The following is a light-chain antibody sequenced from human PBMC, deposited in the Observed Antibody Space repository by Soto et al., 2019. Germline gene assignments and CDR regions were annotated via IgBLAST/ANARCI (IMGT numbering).Light chain of an antibody. V-gene: IGLV1-47*02. CDR1: SSNIGSNH. Sequence: QSVLTQPPSASGTPGQRVTISCSGSSSNIGSNHVYWYQQFPGMAPKLLMYSSDQRPTGVSDRFSVSKSGTSASLAISGLRSEDEADYYCAARDDILSGGVFGGGTKLTVL. CDR3: AARDDILSGGV. J-gene: IGLJ3*02. CDR2: SSD.